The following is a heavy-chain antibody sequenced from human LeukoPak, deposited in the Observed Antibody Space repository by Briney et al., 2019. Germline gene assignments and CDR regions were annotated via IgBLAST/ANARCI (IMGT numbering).Heavy chain of an antibody. CDR3: VRAVSVSPYYFDC. CDR1: GFTFSDYY. J-gene: IGHJ4*02. D-gene: IGHD5/OR15-5a*01. V-gene: IGHV3-11*05. Sequence: GGSLRLSCAASGFTFSDYYMSWIRQAPGKGLEWISYISSSSSYTNYVDSVKGRFTISRDNAKNSLYLQMNSLRAEDTAVYYCVRAVSVSPYYFDCWGQGTLVTVSS. CDR2: ISSSSSYT.